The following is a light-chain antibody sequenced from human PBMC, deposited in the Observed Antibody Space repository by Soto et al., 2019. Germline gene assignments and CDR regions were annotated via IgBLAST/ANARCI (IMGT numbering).Light chain of an antibody. CDR3: QQYNNWPT. CDR1: QSVSNN. V-gene: IGKV3-15*01. J-gene: IGKJ1*01. CDR2: GAS. Sequence: EIVLTQSPGTLSLSPGERARLSCRASQSVSNNYLAWYQQKPGQAPRLLIYGASTRATGIPARFSGSGSGTEFTLTISSLQSEDFAVYYCQQYNNWPTFGQGTKVDI.